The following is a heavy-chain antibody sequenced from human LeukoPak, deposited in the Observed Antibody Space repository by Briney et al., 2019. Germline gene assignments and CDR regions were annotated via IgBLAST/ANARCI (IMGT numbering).Heavy chain of an antibody. CDR3: AKEDRDYDFWSGLNYHYGMDV. J-gene: IGHJ6*02. CDR2: ISYDGSNK. D-gene: IGHD3-3*01. V-gene: IGHV3-30*18. Sequence: GGSLRLSCAASGFTFSSYGMHWVRQAPGKGLEWVAVISYDGSNKYYADSVKGRFTISRDNSKNTLYLQMNSLRAEDTAVYYCAKEDRDYDFWSGLNYHYGMDVWGQGTTVTVSS. CDR1: GFTFSSYG.